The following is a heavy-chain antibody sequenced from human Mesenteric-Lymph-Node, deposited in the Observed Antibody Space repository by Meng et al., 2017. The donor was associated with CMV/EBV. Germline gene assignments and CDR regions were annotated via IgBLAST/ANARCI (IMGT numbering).Heavy chain of an antibody. CDR1: GFIFSSYG. V-gene: IGHV3-30*02. J-gene: IGHJ6*02. CDR3: VRGHYGMGV. Sequence: GESLKISCAASGFIFSSYGMHWVRQAPGKGLEWVSFIRYDGSNKYYADSVKGRFTISRDDSKNTLYLQMNSLRTEDTAVYYCVRGHYGMGVWGHGTAVTVSS. CDR2: IRYDGSNK.